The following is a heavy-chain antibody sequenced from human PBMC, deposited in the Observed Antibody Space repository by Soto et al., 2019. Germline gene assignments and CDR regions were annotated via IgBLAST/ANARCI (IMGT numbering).Heavy chain of an antibody. J-gene: IGHJ2*01. CDR2: IYWDDDK. Sequence: QITLKESGPTLVKPTQTLTLTCTFSGFSLSTSGVGVGWIRQPPGKALEWLALIYWDDDKRYSPSLNSRLTVTKDTSKNLVVLTMTNMDPVDTATYYCAHRESGPGYHWYFDIWGRGTLVTVSS. CDR3: AHRESGPGYHWYFDI. CDR1: GFSLSTSGVG. D-gene: IGHD3-3*01. V-gene: IGHV2-5*02.